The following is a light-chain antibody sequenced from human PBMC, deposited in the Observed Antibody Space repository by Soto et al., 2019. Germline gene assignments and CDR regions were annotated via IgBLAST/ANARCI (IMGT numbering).Light chain of an antibody. CDR1: QSVTTQ. V-gene: IGKV3-20*01. CDR2: GAS. J-gene: IGKJ1*01. Sequence: IVYTQSPVTLTLSQGERATLSCRASQSVTTQLAWYQQKPGQAPRLIIHGASSRATGVPDRITGSGSGTEFTLSISRLEPEDFAVYYCQQYGGSTRTFGQGTKVDIK. CDR3: QQYGGSTRT.